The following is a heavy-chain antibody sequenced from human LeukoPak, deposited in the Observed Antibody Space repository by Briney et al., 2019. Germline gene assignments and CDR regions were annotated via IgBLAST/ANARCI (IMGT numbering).Heavy chain of an antibody. CDR3: AKASSWHFDY. CDR1: GFTFSSYA. J-gene: IGHJ4*02. D-gene: IGHD6-13*01. CDR2: ISGGGDST. V-gene: IGHV3-23*01. Sequence: GGSLRLSCVASGFTFSSYAMSWVRLAPGKGLEWVSAISGGGDSTYYADSVKGRFTVSRDNSKNTLYLQMDSLRAEDTAVYYCAKASSWHFDYWGQGTLVTVSS.